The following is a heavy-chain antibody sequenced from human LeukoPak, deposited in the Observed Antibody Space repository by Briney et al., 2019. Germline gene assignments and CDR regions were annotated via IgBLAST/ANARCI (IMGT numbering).Heavy chain of an antibody. D-gene: IGHD5-12*01. Sequence: ETLSLTCTVSGYSISRSSYYWGWIRQPPGKGLEWVSAISGSGGSTYYADSVKGRFTISRDNSKNTLYLQMNSLRAEDTAVYYCAKKISLIVATIPLEADYWGQGTLVTVSS. CDR1: GYSISRSSYY. CDR2: ISGSGGST. CDR3: AKKISLIVATIPLEADY. J-gene: IGHJ4*02. V-gene: IGHV3-23*01.